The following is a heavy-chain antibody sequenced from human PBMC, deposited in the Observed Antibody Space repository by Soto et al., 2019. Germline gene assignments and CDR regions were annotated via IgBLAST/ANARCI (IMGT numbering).Heavy chain of an antibody. V-gene: IGHV4-34*01. J-gene: IGHJ6*02. Sequence: ARLAITRSFYVGSFSGYYGSWIRQPPGKGLEWIGEINHSGSTNYNPSLKSRVTISVDTSKNQFSLKLSSVTAADTAVYYCARVRDYGMDVWGQGTTVTV. CDR2: INHSGST. CDR3: ARVRDYGMDV. CDR1: VGSFSGYY.